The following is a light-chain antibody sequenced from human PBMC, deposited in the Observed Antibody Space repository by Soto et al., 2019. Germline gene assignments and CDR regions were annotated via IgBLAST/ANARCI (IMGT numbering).Light chain of an antibody. V-gene: IGKV1-39*01. CDR3: QQSFGAPRT. J-gene: IGKJ1*01. CDR1: QSISTY. Sequence: DIPMAQSPSSLSASVGDRVAVTFGASQSISTYLNWFQQRPGKAPKLLIYGAYTLQDGVPSRFSGSGSETEFTLTISSLQPEDFATYYCQQSFGAPRTFGQGTKVDIK. CDR2: GAY.